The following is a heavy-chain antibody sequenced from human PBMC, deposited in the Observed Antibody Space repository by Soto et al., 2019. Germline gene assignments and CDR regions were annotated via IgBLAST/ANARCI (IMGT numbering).Heavy chain of an antibody. CDR1: GFTFSSYA. CDR2: ISYDGSNE. Sequence: GWSLRLSCAASGFTFSSYAMHWVRQAPGKGLEWVAVISYDGSNEYYADSVKGRFTISRDNSKNTLYLQMNSLKIEDTAVYFCARDSVVVADFCWGQGTLVTVSS. D-gene: IGHD2-15*01. V-gene: IGHV3-30-3*01. CDR3: ARDSVVVADFC. J-gene: IGHJ4*02.